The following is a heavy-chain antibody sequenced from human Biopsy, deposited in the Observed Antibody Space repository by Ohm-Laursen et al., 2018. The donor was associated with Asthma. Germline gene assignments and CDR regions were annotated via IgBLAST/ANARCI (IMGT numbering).Heavy chain of an antibody. D-gene: IGHD5-24*01. J-gene: IGHJ4*02. CDR2: IYYSGST. Sequence: SQTLSLTCAISGGSFTHYFWMWIRQHPGKGLEWIGYIYYSGSTYYNPSLKSRVTISVDTSKNQFSLKLSSVTAADTAVYYCARGPPVDREDWGQGTLVTVSS. V-gene: IGHV4-31*11. CDR1: GGSFTHYF. CDR3: ARGPPVDRED.